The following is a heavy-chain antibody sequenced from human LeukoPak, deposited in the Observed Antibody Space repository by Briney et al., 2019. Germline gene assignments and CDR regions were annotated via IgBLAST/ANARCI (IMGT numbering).Heavy chain of an antibody. J-gene: IGHJ5*02. CDR3: ARDTRRYYDFWSGYSYNWFDP. V-gene: IGHV3-7*01. CDR1: GFSFSTYW. Sequence: GGSLRLSCAASGFSFSTYWMNWVRQPPGKGLEWVANIMRDGSEKYYVDSVKGRFTISRDNAKNSLYLQMNSLRAEDTAVYYCARDTRRYYDFWSGYSYNWFDPWGQGTLVTVSS. D-gene: IGHD3-3*01. CDR2: IMRDGSEK.